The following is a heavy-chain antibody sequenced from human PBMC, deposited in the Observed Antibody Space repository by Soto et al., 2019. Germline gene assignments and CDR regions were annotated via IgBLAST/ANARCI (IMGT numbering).Heavy chain of an antibody. Sequence: GGSLRLSCAASGFTFSSYGMHWVRQAPGKGLEWVAVIWYDGSNKYYADSVKGRFTISRDNSKNTLYLQMNSLRAEDTAVYYCARDRGYYDMGPAAGAFDIWGQGTMVTVSS. CDR2: IWYDGSNK. V-gene: IGHV3-33*01. J-gene: IGHJ3*02. CDR3: ARDRGYYDMGPAAGAFDI. CDR1: GFTFSSYG. D-gene: IGHD3-22*01.